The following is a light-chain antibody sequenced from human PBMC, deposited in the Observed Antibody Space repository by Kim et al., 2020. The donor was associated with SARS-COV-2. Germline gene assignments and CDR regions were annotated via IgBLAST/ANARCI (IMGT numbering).Light chain of an antibody. CDR3: SSYTQSSTLI. V-gene: IGLV2-14*03. Sequence: QSALTQPASVSGSPGQSITISCTGTRSDIGIYNFVSWYQQHPGKAPKVMIYDVTNRPSGVSNRFSGSKSGNTASLIISGLQAEDEADYYCSSYTQSSTLIFGGGTQLTVL. CDR1: RSDIGIYNF. J-gene: IGLJ2*01. CDR2: DVT.